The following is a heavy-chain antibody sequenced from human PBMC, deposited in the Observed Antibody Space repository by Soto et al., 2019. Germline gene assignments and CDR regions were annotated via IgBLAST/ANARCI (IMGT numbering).Heavy chain of an antibody. CDR3: ARQAPSIAARRGSWFDP. Sequence: QLQLQESGPGLVKPSETLSLTCTVSGGSISSSSYYWGWIRQPPGKGLEWIGSIYYSGSTYYNPSLKSRVTISVDTSKNQFSLKLSSVTAADTAVYYCARQAPSIAARRGSWFDPWGQGTLVTVSS. V-gene: IGHV4-39*01. D-gene: IGHD6-6*01. CDR2: IYYSGST. J-gene: IGHJ5*02. CDR1: GGSISSSSYY.